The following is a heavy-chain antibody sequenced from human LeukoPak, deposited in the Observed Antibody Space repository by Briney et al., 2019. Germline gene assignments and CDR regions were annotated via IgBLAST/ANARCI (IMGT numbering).Heavy chain of an antibody. CDR2: ISYDGSNK. V-gene: IGHV3-30*04. CDR1: GFPFSDYA. D-gene: IGHD3-22*01. CDR3: AKGTSGYYDSSSYYMDWFDS. Sequence: GGSLRLSCAASGFPFSDYAMHWVRQAPGKGLEWVAVISYDGSNKYYADSVKGRFTISRDNSKNTLYLQMNSLRAEDTAVYYCAKGTSGYYDSSSYYMDWFDSWGQGTLVTVSS. J-gene: IGHJ5*01.